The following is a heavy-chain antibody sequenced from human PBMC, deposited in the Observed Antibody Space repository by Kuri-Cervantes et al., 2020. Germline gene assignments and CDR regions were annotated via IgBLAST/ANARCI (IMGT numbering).Heavy chain of an antibody. CDR1: GGTFSSYA. V-gene: IGHV1-69*13. CDR2: IIPIFGTA. CDR3: VAGVVGEINWFDP. D-gene: IGHD1-26*01. Sequence: ASVKVSCKASGGTFSSYAISWVRQAPGQGLEWMGGIIPIFGTANYAQKFQGRVTITADESTSTAYMELSSLRSEDTAVYYCVAGVVGEINWFDPWGQGTLVTVSS. J-gene: IGHJ5*02.